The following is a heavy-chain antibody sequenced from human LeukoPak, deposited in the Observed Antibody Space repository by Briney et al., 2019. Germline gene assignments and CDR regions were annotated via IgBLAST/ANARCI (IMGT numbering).Heavy chain of an antibody. Sequence: GGSLRLSCAASGFTFDDYGMSWVRQAPGKGLEWVSGISWNGGSTDYADSVKGRFTISRDNAKNSLYLQMNSLRAEDTAVYYCARDRPLHYFDYWGQGTLVTVSS. CDR2: ISWNGGST. V-gene: IGHV3-20*04. J-gene: IGHJ4*02. CDR3: ARDRPLHYFDY. CDR1: GFTFDDYG.